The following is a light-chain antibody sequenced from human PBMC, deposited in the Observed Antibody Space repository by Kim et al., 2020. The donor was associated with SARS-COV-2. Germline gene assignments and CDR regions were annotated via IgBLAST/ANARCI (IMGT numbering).Light chain of an antibody. J-gene: IGLJ3*02. V-gene: IGLV3-19*01. CDR3: NSRDSSGNHWV. Sequence: SSELTQDPAVSVALGQTVRMTCQGDSLRNYYASWYQQKPGQAPVVVIYGRTNRPSGIPDRFSGSSSGNTASLTITGAQAEDEADYYCNSRDSSGNHWVFGGGTKLTVL. CDR2: GRT. CDR1: SLRNYY.